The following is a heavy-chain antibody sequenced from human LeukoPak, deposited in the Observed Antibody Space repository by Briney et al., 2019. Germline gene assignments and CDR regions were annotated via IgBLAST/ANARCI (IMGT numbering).Heavy chain of an antibody. CDR1: GYTFTGHH. CDR3: ASDPPYSPYYFDY. CDR2: INPNSGGT. D-gene: IGHD1-26*01. Sequence: ASVKVSCKASGYTFTGHHMHWVRQAPGQGLEWMGWINPNSGGTNYAQKLQGRVNMTRDTSISTAYMKVSRLRSDDTAVYYCASDPPYSPYYFDYWGQGTLVTVSS. J-gene: IGHJ4*02. V-gene: IGHV1-2*02.